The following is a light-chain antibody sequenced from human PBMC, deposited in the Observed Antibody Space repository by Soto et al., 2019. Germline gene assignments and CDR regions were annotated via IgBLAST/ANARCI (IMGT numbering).Light chain of an antibody. V-gene: IGKV4-1*01. CDR1: QSLYYSSNKKNY. CDR3: QQYYSAPA. CDR2: WAS. Sequence: DIVMTQSPDSLAVSLGERATIKCQSSQSLYYSSNKKNYLAWYQQRPGQPPKLLIYWASSRESGVPARFSGSGSGTDFTLTISSLQAEYVAVYYCQQYYSAPAFGQGTKVEIK. J-gene: IGKJ1*01.